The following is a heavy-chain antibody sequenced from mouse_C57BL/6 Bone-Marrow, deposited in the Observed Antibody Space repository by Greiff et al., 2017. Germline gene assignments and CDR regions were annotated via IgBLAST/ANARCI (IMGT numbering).Heavy chain of an antibody. CDR3: ARDGGSSPRIAY. J-gene: IGHJ3*01. CDR2: ISSGGSYT. CDR1: GFTFSSYG. Sequence: DVKLQESGGDLVKPGGSLKLSCAASGFTFSSYGMSWVRQTPDKRLEWVATISSGGSYTYYPDSVKGRFTISRDNAKNTLYLQMSSLKSEDTAMYYCARDGGSSPRIAYWGQGTLVTVSA. V-gene: IGHV5-6*02. D-gene: IGHD1-1*01.